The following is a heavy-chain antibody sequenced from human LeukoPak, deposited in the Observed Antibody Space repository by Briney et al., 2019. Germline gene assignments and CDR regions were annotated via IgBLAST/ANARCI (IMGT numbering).Heavy chain of an antibody. J-gene: IGHJ4*02. Sequence: GGFLRLSCAASGFTFSSYAMSWVRQAPGKGLEWVSAISGSGGSTYYADSVRGRFTISRDNSKNTLYLQMNSLRAEDTAVYYCAKVAHYGDYGFDYWGQGTLVTVSS. D-gene: IGHD4-17*01. CDR1: GFTFSSYA. CDR3: AKVAHYGDYGFDY. CDR2: ISGSGGST. V-gene: IGHV3-23*01.